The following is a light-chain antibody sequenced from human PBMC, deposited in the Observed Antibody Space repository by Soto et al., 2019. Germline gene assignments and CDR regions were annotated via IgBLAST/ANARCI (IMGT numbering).Light chain of an antibody. CDR3: CSYAGGSTPVV. J-gene: IGLJ2*01. CDR1: SSDVGSYNF. V-gene: IGLV2-23*02. Sequence: QSALTQPASVSGSPGQSITISCTGTSSDVGSYNFVSWYQQCQGRAPKIMIFEVTKRPSGVSNRSSGSKSGNTASLTISGLQAEDEADYYCCSYAGGSTPVVFGGGTKLTVL. CDR2: EVT.